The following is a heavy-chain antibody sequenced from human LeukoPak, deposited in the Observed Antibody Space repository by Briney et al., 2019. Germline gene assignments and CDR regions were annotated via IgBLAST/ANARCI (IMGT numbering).Heavy chain of an antibody. J-gene: IGHJ3*02. CDR1: GLTFSSFW. D-gene: IGHD5-18*01. Sequence: PGGSLRLSCAASGLTFSSFWMSWVRQAPGKGREWVAKIKQDGSEKYYVDSVKGRFTISRDNAKNSLYLQMNSLRAEDTAVYYCRGIQLWARTYAFDIWGQGTMVTVSS. CDR3: RGIQLWARTYAFDI. CDR2: IKQDGSEK. V-gene: IGHV3-7*01.